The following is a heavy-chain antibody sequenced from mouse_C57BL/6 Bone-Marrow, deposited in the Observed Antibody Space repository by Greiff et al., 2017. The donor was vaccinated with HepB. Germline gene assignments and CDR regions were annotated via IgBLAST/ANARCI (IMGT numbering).Heavy chain of an antibody. CDR1: GYTFTDYE. Sequence: VQVVESGAELVRPGASVTLSCKASGYTFTDYEMHWVKQTPVHGLEWIGAIDPETGGTAYNQKFKGKAILTADKSSSTAYMELRSLTSEDSAVYYCTSRGYYTSYYFDYWGQGTTLTVSS. V-gene: IGHV1-15*01. CDR3: TSRGYYTSYYFDY. J-gene: IGHJ2*01. CDR2: IDPETGGT. D-gene: IGHD2-12*01.